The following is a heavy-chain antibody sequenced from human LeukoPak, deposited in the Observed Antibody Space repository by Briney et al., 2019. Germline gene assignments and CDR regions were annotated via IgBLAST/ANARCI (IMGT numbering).Heavy chain of an antibody. Sequence: PGGSLRLSCAASGFTFSSYSMNWVRRAPGKGLEWVSSISSSSTYIYYADSVKGRFTISRDNAKNSLYLQMNSLRAEDTAVYYCARVFVDTAMVRAFDIWGQGTMVTVSS. D-gene: IGHD5-18*01. CDR1: GFTFSSYS. CDR3: ARVFVDTAMVRAFDI. V-gene: IGHV3-21*01. CDR2: ISSSSTYI. J-gene: IGHJ3*02.